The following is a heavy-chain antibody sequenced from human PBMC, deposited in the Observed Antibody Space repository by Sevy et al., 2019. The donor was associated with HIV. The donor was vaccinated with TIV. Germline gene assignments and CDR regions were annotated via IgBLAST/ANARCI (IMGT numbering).Heavy chain of an antibody. CDR3: ARGAYGSGSRYYYGMDV. V-gene: IGHV4-34*01. CDR1: GGSFSGYY. Sequence: SETLSLTCAVYGGSFSGYYWSWIRQPPGKGLEWIGEINHSGSTNYNPSLKSRVTISVDTSKNRFSLKLSSVTAADTAVYYCARGAYGSGSRYYYGMDVWGQGTTVTVSS. CDR2: INHSGST. J-gene: IGHJ6*02. D-gene: IGHD3-10*01.